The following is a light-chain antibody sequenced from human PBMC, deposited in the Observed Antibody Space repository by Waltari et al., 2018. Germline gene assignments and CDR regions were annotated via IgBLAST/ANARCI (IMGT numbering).Light chain of an antibody. J-gene: IGLJ2*01. CDR1: GSNIGAGFG. CDR2: GN. Sequence: QSVLTQPPSVSGAPGQRITISCTGSGSNIGAGFGVHWYQQLPGTAPKLLIYGNKRPSGFPDRCSVSRSGTSASLAITGLQAEDEADYYCQSYDSSLSGPVVFGGGTKVTVL. V-gene: IGLV1-40*01. CDR3: QSYDSSLSGPVV.